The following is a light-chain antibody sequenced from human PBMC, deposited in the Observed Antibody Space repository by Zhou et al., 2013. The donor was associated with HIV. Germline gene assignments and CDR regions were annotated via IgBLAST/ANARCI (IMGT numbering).Light chain of an antibody. CDR3: QQYNNWLYT. V-gene: IGKV3-15*01. J-gene: IGKJ2*01. CDR2: GAS. CDR1: QSVSSN. Sequence: EIVMTQSPATLSVSPGERATLSCRASQSVSSNLAWYQQKPGQAPRLLIYGASTRATGIPARFSGSGSGTEFTLTISSLQSEDFAVYYCQQYNNWLYTFGQGTKLGDQT.